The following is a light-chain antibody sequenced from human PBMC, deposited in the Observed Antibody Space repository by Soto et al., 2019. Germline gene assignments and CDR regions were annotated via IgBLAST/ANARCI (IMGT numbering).Light chain of an antibody. CDR2: GAS. CDR1: QXVXSN. Sequence: EIVMTQSPATLXVXPXEXXTXXXXXSQXVXSNLAWYQQKPGQAPRLLIYGASTRATGIPARFSGSGSGTEFTLTISSLQSEDFAVYYCQQYNNWPPGTFGQGTKVEIK. CDR3: QQYNNWPPGT. V-gene: IGKV3-15*01. J-gene: IGKJ1*01.